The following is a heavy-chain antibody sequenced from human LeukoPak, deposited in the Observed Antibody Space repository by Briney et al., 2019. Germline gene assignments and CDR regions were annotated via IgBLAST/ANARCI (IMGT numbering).Heavy chain of an antibody. CDR2: IREDGRET. V-gene: IGHV3-7*01. CDR1: GFTFRNYW. D-gene: IGHD4-17*01. CDR3: ARDRHGDYASEY. Sequence: GGSLRLSCAASGFTFRNYWMSWVRQAPGKGLEWVANIREDGRETFYVDSVKGRFTISRDNAKDSLDLEMNSLRDEDTAVYYCARDRHGDYASEYWGQGTLVTVSS. J-gene: IGHJ4*02.